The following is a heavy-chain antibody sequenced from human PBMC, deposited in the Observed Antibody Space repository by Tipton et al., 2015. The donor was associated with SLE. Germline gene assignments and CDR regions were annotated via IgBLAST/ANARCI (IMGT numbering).Heavy chain of an antibody. CDR3: ARGGGLIAARQGNYFDY. J-gene: IGHJ4*02. Sequence: TLSLTCTVSGGSISSCYWSWIRQPPGKGLEWIGYIYYSGSTNYNPSLKSRVTISVDTSKNQFSLKLSSVTAADTAVYYCARGGGLIAARQGNYFDYWGQGTLVTVSS. D-gene: IGHD6-6*01. CDR2: IYYSGST. CDR1: GGSISSCY. V-gene: IGHV4-59*01.